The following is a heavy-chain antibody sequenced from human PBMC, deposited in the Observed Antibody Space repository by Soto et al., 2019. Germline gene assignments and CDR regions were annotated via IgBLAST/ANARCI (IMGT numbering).Heavy chain of an antibody. V-gene: IGHV2-5*02. CDR3: AHRDSHEYLVFDY. D-gene: IGHD2-2*01. Sequence: QITLKESGPTLVSPTQTLTLTCTVSGFSLSTSGAGVGWIRQPPGKALEWLGVIYWDDDKRYSPSLKNRLTITKDASRNLVVLTLTNVDPVDTATYYCAHRDSHEYLVFDYWGQGTLVTVSS. CDR1: GFSLSTSGAG. J-gene: IGHJ4*02. CDR2: IYWDDDK.